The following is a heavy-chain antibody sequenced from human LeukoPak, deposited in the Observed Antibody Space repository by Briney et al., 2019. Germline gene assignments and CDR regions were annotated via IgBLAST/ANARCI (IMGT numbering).Heavy chain of an antibody. J-gene: IGHJ4*02. CDR2: INWNGGST. V-gene: IGHV3-20*04. CDR1: GFTFDDYG. D-gene: IGHD4-17*01. CDR3: AKNPSGYGDYVDGYYFDY. Sequence: GGSLRLSCAASGFTFDDYGMSRVRQAPGKGLEWVSGINWNGGSTGYADSVKGRFTISRDNSKNSLYLQMNSLRTEDTALYYCAKNPSGYGDYVDGYYFDYWGQGTLVTVSS.